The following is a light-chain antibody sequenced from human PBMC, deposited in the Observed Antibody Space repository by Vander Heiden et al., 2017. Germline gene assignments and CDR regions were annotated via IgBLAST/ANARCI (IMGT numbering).Light chain of an antibody. CDR3: NSRDISGNHVV. CDR2: GKN. Sequence: SSALTQDPAVSVALGQTVTIPCRGDSLRRYHASWYQQKPGQAPQLVIYGKNSRRSGIPDRFSGSTSGNTAALTTTGAQAEDEADYYCNSRDISGNHVVFGRGTKLTVL. J-gene: IGLJ3*02. CDR1: SLRRYH. V-gene: IGLV3-19*01.